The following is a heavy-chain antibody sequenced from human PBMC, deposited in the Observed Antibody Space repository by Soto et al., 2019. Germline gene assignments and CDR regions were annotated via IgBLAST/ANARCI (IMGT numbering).Heavy chain of an antibody. J-gene: IGHJ4*02. CDR3: ARPTYDSIDY. V-gene: IGHV4-38-2*01. CDR1: GYSISTGYH. Sequence: SETLSLTCAVSGYSISTGYHWGCLRQPPGKGLGWIGNIFHSGTTYYNSSLKSRVTISVDTSKNQFSLKLSSVTAADTAVYYCARPTYDSIDYWGQGTLVTVSS. CDR2: IFHSGTT. D-gene: IGHD3-22*01.